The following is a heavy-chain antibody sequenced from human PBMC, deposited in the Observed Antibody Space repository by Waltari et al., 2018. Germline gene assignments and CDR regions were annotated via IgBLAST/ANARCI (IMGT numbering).Heavy chain of an antibody. CDR3: ARDRGQGVSGYDS. V-gene: IGHV1-69*10. CDR2: TIPMIGLR. J-gene: IGHJ4*02. Sequence: QGQLVQSGAEVKKPGSSVRVSCKASGGTLGTSGVVWVRQAPAKGLEWMGGTIPMIGLRNTEQKFRDRLTITADTSAAYMELSSLLVEDTAVYYCARDRGQGVSGYDSWGQGTLVIVSP. D-gene: IGHD3-10*01. CDR1: GGTLGTSG.